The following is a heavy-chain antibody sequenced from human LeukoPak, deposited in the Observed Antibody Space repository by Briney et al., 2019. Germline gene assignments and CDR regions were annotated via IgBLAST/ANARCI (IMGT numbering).Heavy chain of an antibody. CDR2: IYYNGNT. CDR3: ARQPSAKAAFDI. CDR1: GGSISSYY. Sequence: SETLSLTCAVSGGSISSYYWSWIRQPPGKGLEWIAYIYYNGNTNYNPSFKSRVTISVDTSKNQFSLKLSSVAAADTAIYYCARQPSAKAAFDIWGQGTMVTVSS. V-gene: IGHV4-59*08. D-gene: IGHD6-19*01. J-gene: IGHJ3*02.